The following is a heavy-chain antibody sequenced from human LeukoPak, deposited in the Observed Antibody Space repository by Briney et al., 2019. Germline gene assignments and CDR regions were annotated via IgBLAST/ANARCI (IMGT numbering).Heavy chain of an antibody. CDR1: GFTFSTYA. V-gene: IGHV3-23*01. Sequence: GGSLRLSCTASGFTFSTYAMTWVRQAPGKGLEWVSVISHGGDSAWYADSVKGRFTISRDNSKSTLFPQMNSLRADDTAIYYCAKGRSGWYEGLDYWGQGILVTVSS. J-gene: IGHJ4*02. D-gene: IGHD6-19*01. CDR2: ISHGGDSA. CDR3: AKGRSGWYEGLDY.